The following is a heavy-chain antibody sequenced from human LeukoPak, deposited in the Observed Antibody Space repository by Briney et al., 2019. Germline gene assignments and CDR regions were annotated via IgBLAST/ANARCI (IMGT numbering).Heavy chain of an antibody. D-gene: IGHD3-10*01. J-gene: IGHJ4*02. CDR3: ARVPPDHYYYGSGSYLYYFDY. V-gene: IGHV1-58*01. Sequence: SVKVSCKASGFTFTSSAVQWVRQARGQRLEWIGWIVVGSGNTNYAQKFQGRVTITADESTSTAYMELSSLRSEDTAVYYCARVPPDHYYYGSGSYLYYFDYWGQGTLVTVSS. CDR1: GFTFTSSA. CDR2: IVVGSGNT.